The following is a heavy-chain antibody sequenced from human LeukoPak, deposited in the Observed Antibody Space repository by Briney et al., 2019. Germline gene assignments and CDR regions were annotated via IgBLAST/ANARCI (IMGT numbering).Heavy chain of an antibody. D-gene: IGHD2-2*01. Sequence: GASVTVSFKASGYTFTGYYMHWVRQAPGQGLEWMGWINPNSGGTNYAQKFQGRVTMTRDTSISTAYMELSRLRSDDTAVYYCARSHCSSTSCYFDYWGQGTLVTVSS. CDR1: GYTFTGYY. V-gene: IGHV1-2*02. J-gene: IGHJ4*02. CDR2: INPNSGGT. CDR3: ARSHCSSTSCYFDY.